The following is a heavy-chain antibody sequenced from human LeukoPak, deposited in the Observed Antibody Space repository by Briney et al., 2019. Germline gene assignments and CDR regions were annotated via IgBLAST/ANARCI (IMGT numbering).Heavy chain of an antibody. CDR2: IYYRGST. CDR1: GGSISSYY. CDR3: ARGKMDFDY. J-gene: IGHJ4*02. D-gene: IGHD5-24*01. V-gene: IGHV4-59*01. Sequence: SETLSLTCTVSGGSISSYYWSWIRQPPGKGLEWFGYIYYRGSTNYNPSLKSRVTISIDTSKNQVSRKLSSVTAADTAVYYCARGKMDFDYWGQGTLVTVSS.